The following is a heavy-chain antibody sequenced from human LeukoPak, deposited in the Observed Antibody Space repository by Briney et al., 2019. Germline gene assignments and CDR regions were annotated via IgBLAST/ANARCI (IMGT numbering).Heavy chain of an antibody. J-gene: IGHJ4*02. D-gene: IGHD6-13*01. CDR1: GYTFTGYF. Sequence: ASVKVSCKASGYTFTGYFMHWVRQAPGQGLEGMGWINPNTGDTRYAQKFQGRVTMTRDTSIITAYLELSRLRSDDTAGYYCARKSMAAVGTFDYWGQGTLVTVSS. CDR2: INPNTGDT. CDR3: ARKSMAAVGTFDY. V-gene: IGHV1-2*02.